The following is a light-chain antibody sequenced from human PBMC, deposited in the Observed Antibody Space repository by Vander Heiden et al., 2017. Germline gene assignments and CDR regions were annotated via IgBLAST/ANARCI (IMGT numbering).Light chain of an antibody. J-gene: IGLJ2*01. Sequence: QSVLTQPPSASGTPGQRVTISCSGSSSNVGSNPVYWYQHRPGTAPKLLIYRDFQRPSGVPDRFSASKSGTSASLAISGLRSEDEAHYYCAAWDDSLSVVFGGGTKLTVL. CDR1: SSNVGSNP. V-gene: IGLV1-47*01. CDR3: AAWDDSLSVV. CDR2: RDF.